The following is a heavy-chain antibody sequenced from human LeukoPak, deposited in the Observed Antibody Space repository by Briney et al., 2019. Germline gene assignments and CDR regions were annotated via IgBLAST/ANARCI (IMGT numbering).Heavy chain of an antibody. V-gene: IGHV3-30-3*01. CDR3: ARATMIATNWFDP. CDR2: ISYDGSNK. D-gene: IGHD3-22*01. Sequence: PGGSLRLSCAASGFTFSSYAMQWVRQAPGKGLEWVAVISYDGSNKYYADSVKGRFTISRDNSKNTLYLQMNSLRAEDTAVYYCARATMIATNWFDPWGQGTLVTASS. CDR1: GFTFSSYA. J-gene: IGHJ5*02.